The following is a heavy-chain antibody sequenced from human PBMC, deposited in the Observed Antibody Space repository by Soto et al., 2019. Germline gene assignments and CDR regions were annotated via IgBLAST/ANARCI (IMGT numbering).Heavy chain of an antibody. CDR3: ARRRITMIIVVFDAFDI. CDR2: IYHSGST. D-gene: IGHD3-22*01. Sequence: PSVTLSLTCAVSGGPIYSPYWWRWVRQPPGKGLEWIGEIYHSGSTNYNPSRKSRVTISVDKSKNQFSLKLSSVTAADTAVYYCARRRITMIIVVFDAFDIWGQGTMVS. CDR1: GGPIYSPYW. J-gene: IGHJ3*02. V-gene: IGHV4-4*02.